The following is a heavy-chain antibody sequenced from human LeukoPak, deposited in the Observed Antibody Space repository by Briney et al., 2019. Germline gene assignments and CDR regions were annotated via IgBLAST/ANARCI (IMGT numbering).Heavy chain of an antibody. CDR1: GYTFTSYD. CDR2: MNPNSGNT. Sequence: ALVKVSCKASGYTFTSYDINWVRQATGQGLEWMGWMNPNSGNTGYAQKFQGRVTMTRNTSISTAYMELSSLRSEDTAVYYCARLYLGYYYYYGMDVWGQGTTVTVSS. J-gene: IGHJ6*02. V-gene: IGHV1-8*01. CDR3: ARLYLGYYYYYGMDV. D-gene: IGHD2-8*01.